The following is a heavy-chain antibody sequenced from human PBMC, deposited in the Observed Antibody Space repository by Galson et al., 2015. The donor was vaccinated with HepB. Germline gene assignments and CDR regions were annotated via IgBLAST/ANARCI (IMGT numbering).Heavy chain of an antibody. CDR3: ARLSKVVAVAIFPLDYYIDV. Sequence: ETLSLTCTVSGGSISSSSYYWGWIRQPPGKELEWIGNIHYSGSTYYKPSLMSRVTISVDTSKSQFSLKLSSVTATDTAVYYCARLSKVVAVAIFPLDYYIDVWGKGTTVTVSS. D-gene: IGHD2-2*02. V-gene: IGHV4-39*01. CDR2: IHYSGST. J-gene: IGHJ6*03. CDR1: GGSISSSSYY.